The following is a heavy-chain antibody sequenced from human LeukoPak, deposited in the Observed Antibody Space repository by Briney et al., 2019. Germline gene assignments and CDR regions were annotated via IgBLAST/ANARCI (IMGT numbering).Heavy chain of an antibody. D-gene: IGHD3-10*01. V-gene: IGHV3-30*03. CDR3: ARDWSRFGELLYY. CDR2: ISYDGSNK. CDR1: GFTFSSYG. Sequence: PGRSLRLSCAASGFTFSSYGMHWVRQAPGKGLEWVAVISYDGSNKYYADSVKGRFTISRDNSKNTLYLQMNSLRAEDTAVYYCARDWSRFGELLYYWGQGTLVTASS. J-gene: IGHJ4*02.